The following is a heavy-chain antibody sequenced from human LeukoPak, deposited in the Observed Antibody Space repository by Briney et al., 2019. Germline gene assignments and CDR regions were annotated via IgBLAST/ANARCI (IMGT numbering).Heavy chain of an antibody. CDR2: INAGNGNT. V-gene: IGHV1-3*01. CDR3: ASSYCSGGSCYFWFDP. J-gene: IGHJ5*02. Sequence: ASVKVSCKASGYTFISYTLHWVRQAPGQRLEWMGWINAGNGNTKYSQKFQGRVTITRVTSASTAYMELSSLRSEDTAVYYCASSYCSGGSCYFWFDPWGQGTLVTVSS. CDR1: GYTFISYT. D-gene: IGHD2-15*01.